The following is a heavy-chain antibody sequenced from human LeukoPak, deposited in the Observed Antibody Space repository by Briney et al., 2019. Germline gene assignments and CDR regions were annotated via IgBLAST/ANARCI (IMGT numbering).Heavy chain of an antibody. J-gene: IGHJ3*02. V-gene: IGHV3-9*01. CDR3: AKDRYVWGSYRYGAFDI. Sequence: GRSLRLSCAASGFTFDDYDMHWVRHAPGKGWEWGSGISWDSGSIGYADSVKGRFTISRDNAKNSLYLTMNSLRADATALYSCAKDRYVWGSYRYGAFDIWGQGTMVTFA. CDR2: ISWDSGSI. CDR1: GFTFDDYD. D-gene: IGHD3-16*02.